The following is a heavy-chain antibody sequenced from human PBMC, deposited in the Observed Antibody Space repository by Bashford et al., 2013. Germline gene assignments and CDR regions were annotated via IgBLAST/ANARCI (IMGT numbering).Heavy chain of an antibody. CDR2: IYPGDSDT. V-gene: IGHV5-51*03. CDR3: ARRNYDGSGYHTPFDS. Sequence: GRSLKISCHASGYTFTTYWIAWVRQTPGKGLEWMGSIYPGDSDTKYSPSFQGQVHMSADKFISVAYLQWGNLKASDTGIYYCARRNYDGSGYHTPFDSWGQGTQVTVSS. CDR1: GYTFTTYW. D-gene: IGHD3-22*01. J-gene: IGHJ4*03.